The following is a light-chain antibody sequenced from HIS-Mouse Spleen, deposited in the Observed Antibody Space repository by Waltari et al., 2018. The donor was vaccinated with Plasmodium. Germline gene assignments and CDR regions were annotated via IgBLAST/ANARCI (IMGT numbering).Light chain of an antibody. CDR2: ELS. CDR1: SSDVGSYNR. Sequence: QSALTQPPSVSGSPGQSVTISCTGTSSDVGSYNRVSWYQQPPGPAPKLMIYELSNRPSGVPERFSGSKSGNTASLTISGLQAEDEADYYCSSYTSSSTLVFGGGTKLTVL. CDR3: SSYTSSSTLV. V-gene: IGLV2-18*02. J-gene: IGLJ2*01.